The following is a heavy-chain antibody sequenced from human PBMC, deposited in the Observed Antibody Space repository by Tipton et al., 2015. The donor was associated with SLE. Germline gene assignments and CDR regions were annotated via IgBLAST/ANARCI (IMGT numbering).Heavy chain of an antibody. CDR3: ARYSLTNWHLDL. D-gene: IGHD2-15*01. J-gene: IGHJ2*01. Sequence: LRLSCTVSGGSISSSSYYWGWIRQPPGKGLEWIGYIYYSGGTSYNPSLNSRVTISVDTSRNQFSLKLTSVTAADSAVYYCARYSLTNWHLDLWGRGTLVTVSS. V-gene: IGHV4-61*05. CDR1: GGSISSSSYY. CDR2: IYYSGGT.